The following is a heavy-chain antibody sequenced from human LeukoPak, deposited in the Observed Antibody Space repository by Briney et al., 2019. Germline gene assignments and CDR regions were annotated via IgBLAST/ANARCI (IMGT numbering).Heavy chain of an antibody. V-gene: IGHV4-59*12. CDR1: GGSISSYY. Sequence: SETLSLTCTVSGGSISSYYWSWIRQPPGKGLEWIGYIYYSGSTNYNPSLKSRVTISVDTSKNQFSLKLSSVTAADTAVYYCARGYRYSYGQYYFDYWGQGTLVTVSS. D-gene: IGHD5-18*01. CDR3: ARGYRYSYGQYYFDY. CDR2: IYYSGST. J-gene: IGHJ4*02.